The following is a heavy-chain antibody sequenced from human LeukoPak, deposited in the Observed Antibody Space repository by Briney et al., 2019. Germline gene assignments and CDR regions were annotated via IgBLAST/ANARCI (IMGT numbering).Heavy chain of an antibody. Sequence: SETLSLTCTVSGNSVSGYYWTWIRQPPGKGLEWIGYLYYSGSTNYNPSLKSRVTISVDTSKNQFSLKLSSVTAADTAVYYCASLSRSRGYAFDIWGQGTMVTVSS. D-gene: IGHD3-3*02. CDR2: LYYSGST. CDR1: GNSVSGYY. J-gene: IGHJ3*02. CDR3: ASLSRSRGYAFDI. V-gene: IGHV4-59*02.